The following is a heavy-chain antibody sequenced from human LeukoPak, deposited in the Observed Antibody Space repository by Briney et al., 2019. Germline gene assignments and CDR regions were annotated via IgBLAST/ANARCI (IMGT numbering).Heavy chain of an antibody. CDR1: GFTLDDYG. D-gene: IGHD3-16*01. CDR3: ARWASKGGMDV. V-gene: IGHV3-20*04. CDR2: INWNGGST. Sequence: RGSLRLSCAASGFTLDDYGMSWVRHVSGKGVEWVSGINWNGGSTVYADSVKGRYTISSDNANNSLYLQMNSLRAEDTALYYCARWASKGGMDVWGKGTTVTVSS. J-gene: IGHJ6*04.